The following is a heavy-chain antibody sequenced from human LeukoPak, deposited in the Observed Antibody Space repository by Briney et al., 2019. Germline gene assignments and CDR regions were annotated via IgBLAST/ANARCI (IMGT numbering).Heavy chain of an antibody. CDR2: IYTSGST. CDR1: GGSISSYY. Sequence: SETLSLTCTVSGGSISSYYWSWIRQPAGKGLEWIGRIYTSGSTNYNPSLKSRVTMSVDTPKNQFSLKLSSVTAADTAVYYCARLGVWRFGELRDAFDIWGQGTMVTVSS. J-gene: IGHJ3*02. V-gene: IGHV4-4*07. D-gene: IGHD3-10*01. CDR3: ARLGVWRFGELRDAFDI.